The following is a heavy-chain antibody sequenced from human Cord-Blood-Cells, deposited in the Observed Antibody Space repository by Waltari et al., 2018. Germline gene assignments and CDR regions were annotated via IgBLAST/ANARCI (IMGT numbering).Heavy chain of an antibody. CDR3: ARHPSMSYYGSGSYYFDY. V-gene: IGHV4-39*07. J-gene: IGHJ4*02. CDR1: GGSISSSSYY. CDR2: IYYSGST. Sequence: QLQLQESGPGLVRPSETPSLTCTVSGGSISSSSYYWGWIRQPPGKGLEWIGSIYYSGSTSYYPSLNSRVTISVDTSKNQFSLKLSSVTAADTAVYYCARHPSMSYYGSGSYYFDYWGQGTLVTVSS. D-gene: IGHD3-10*01.